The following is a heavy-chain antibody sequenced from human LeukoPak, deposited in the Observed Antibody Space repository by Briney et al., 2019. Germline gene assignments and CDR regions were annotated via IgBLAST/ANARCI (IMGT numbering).Heavy chain of an antibody. J-gene: IGHJ5*02. D-gene: IGHD2-2*01. CDR3: ARGFIVVVPAAIAGWFDP. CDR1: GGSFSGYY. CDR2: INHSGST. V-gene: IGHV4-34*01. Sequence: SETLPLTCAVYGGSFSGYYWSWIRQPPGKGLEWIGEINHSGSTNYNPSLKSRVTISVDTSKDQFSLKLSSVTAADTAVYYCARGFIVVVPAAIAGWFDPWGQGTLVTVSS.